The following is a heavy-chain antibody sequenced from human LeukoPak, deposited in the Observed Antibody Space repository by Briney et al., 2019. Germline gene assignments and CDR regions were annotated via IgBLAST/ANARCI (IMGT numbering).Heavy chain of an antibody. D-gene: IGHD2-15*01. CDR2: ISSSGSTI. V-gene: IGHV3-11*01. J-gene: IGHJ4*02. CDR1: GFTFSDYY. CDR3: AREQNCSGGSCYSAAFDY. Sequence: GGSLRLSCAASGFTFSDYYMSWIRQAPGKGLEWVSYISSSGSTIYYADSVKGRFTISRDNAKNSLYLQMNSLRVEDTAVYYCAREQNCSGGSCYSAAFDYWGQGTLVTVSS.